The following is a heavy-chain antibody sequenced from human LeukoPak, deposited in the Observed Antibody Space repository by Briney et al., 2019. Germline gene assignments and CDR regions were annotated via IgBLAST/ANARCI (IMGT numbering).Heavy chain of an antibody. CDR3: ARRPVPTIKGNFDS. J-gene: IGHJ4*02. CDR1: GFTFSNYA. V-gene: IGHV3-30*09. CDR2: ISTDGNYK. Sequence: PGGSLRLSCAASGFTFSNYAIYWVRQAPGKGLEWVSVISTDGNYKYYADSVEGRFAVSRDNSENIVYLQMNSLSADDTAVYYCARRPVPTIKGNFDSWGQGTLVTVSS. D-gene: IGHD5-24*01.